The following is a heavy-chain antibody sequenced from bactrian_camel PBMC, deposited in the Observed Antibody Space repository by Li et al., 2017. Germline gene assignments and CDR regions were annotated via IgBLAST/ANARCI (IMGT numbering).Heavy chain of an antibody. Sequence: QLVESGGGLVQPGGSLRLSCAASGFTFSSFYINWVRQAPGKGLEWVSNIRSDGSNTYYADSVKGRFTISRDTAKNSVYLQMNSLTSEDTALYYCATDWPSPGGGDWYFGIGQLGQGTQVTVS. CDR2: IRSDGSNT. V-gene: IGHV3-2*01. CDR1: GFTFSSFY. J-gene: IGHJ4*01. D-gene: IGHD1*01.